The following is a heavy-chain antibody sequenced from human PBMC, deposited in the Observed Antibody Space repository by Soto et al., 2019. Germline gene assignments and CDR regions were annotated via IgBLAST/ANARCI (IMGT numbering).Heavy chain of an antibody. D-gene: IGHD3-16*01. CDR1: GGSITSGGSY. CDR3: ARDSIMITSGDIIADALDI. J-gene: IGHJ3*02. V-gene: IGHV4-31*03. Sequence: QVQLQESGPGLVKASQTLSLTCTVSGGSITSGGSYWSWIRQHPVKGLEWIGYIFHSGSTYYNPSLKSRVAMSVDTSKNQFSLKLSSVTAADTAVYYCARDSIMITSGDIIADALDIWGQGTMVTVSS. CDR2: IFHSGST.